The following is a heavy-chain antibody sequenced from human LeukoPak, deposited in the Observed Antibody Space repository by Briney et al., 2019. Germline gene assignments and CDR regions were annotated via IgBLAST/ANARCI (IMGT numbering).Heavy chain of an antibody. CDR3: ARAGYSGSDFSV. V-gene: IGHV4-61*01. Sequence: SETLSLTCTVSGGSISTSSYYWSWIRQPPGKGLEWIGYIYYSGSTNYNPSLKSRVTISVDTSKNQFSLKLSSVTATDTAVYYCARAGYSGSDFSVWGKGSTVTVSS. D-gene: IGHD5-12*01. CDR2: IYYSGST. J-gene: IGHJ6*04. CDR1: GGSISTSSYY.